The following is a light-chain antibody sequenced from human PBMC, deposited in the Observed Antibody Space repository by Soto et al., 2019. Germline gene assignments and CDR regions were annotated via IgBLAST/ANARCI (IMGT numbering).Light chain of an antibody. J-gene: IGKJ2*01. CDR2: GAS. CDR3: QNYNTAPYT. V-gene: IGKV1-27*01. Sequence: DIQMTQAPYFLSASIGDRVTLSCRASQGIGGSLAWYQHKPGEVPKLLIYGASKLFSGVPSRFSGSGSGTDFTLTISSLQPEDLATYYCQNYNTAPYTFGPGTKV. CDR1: QGIGGS.